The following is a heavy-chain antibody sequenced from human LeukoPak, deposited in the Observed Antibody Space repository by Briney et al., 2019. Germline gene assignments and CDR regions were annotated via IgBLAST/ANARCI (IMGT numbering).Heavy chain of an antibody. J-gene: IGHJ4*02. CDR1: GFTFSSYA. CDR3: AKDLGHYCGGDCYHFDY. Sequence: GGSLRLSCAASGFTFSSYAMSWVRQAPGKGLEWVSAISGSGCSTYYADSVKGRFTISRDNSKNTLYLQMNSLRAEDTAVYYCAKDLGHYCGGDCYHFDYWGQGTLVTVSS. D-gene: IGHD2-21*02. CDR2: ISGSGCST. V-gene: IGHV3-23*01.